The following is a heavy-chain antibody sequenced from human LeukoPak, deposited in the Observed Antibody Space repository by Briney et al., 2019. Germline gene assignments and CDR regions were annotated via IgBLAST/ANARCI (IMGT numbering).Heavy chain of an antibody. V-gene: IGHV1-69*04. J-gene: IGHJ4*02. CDR2: IIPILGIA. D-gene: IGHD5-12*01. CDR3: AREGVATSRIDY. CDR1: GYTFTSYG. Sequence: SVKVSCKASGYTFTSYGISWVRQAPGQGLEWMGRIIPILGIANYAQKFQGRVTITADKSTSTAYMELSSLRSEDTAVYYCAREGVATSRIDYWGQGTLVTVSS.